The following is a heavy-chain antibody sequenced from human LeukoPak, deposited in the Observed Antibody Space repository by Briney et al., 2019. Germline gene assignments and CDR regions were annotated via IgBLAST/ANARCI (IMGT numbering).Heavy chain of an antibody. CDR1: GFTFSSYA. D-gene: IGHD3-16*02. J-gene: IGHJ4*02. CDR2: ISYDGSNK. Sequence: PGGSLRLSCAASGFTFSSYAMHWVRQAPGKGLEWVAVISYDGSNKYYADPVKGRFTISGDNSKNTLYLQMNSLRAEDTAVYYCARESYEKECFDYWGQGTLVTVSS. CDR3: ARESYEKECFDY. V-gene: IGHV3-30-3*01.